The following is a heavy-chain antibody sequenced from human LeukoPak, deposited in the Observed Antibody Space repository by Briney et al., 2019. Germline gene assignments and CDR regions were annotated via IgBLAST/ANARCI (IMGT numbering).Heavy chain of an antibody. D-gene: IGHD6-13*01. CDR1: GFTFSSYE. CDR2: ISSSGSTI. CDR3: ARDIAAAGDLNFDY. V-gene: IGHV3-48*03. Sequence: PGGSLRLSCAASGFTFSSYEMNWVRQAPGKGLEWVSYISSSGSTIYYADSVKGRFTISRDNAKNSLCLQMNSLRAEDTAVYYCARDIAAAGDLNFDYWGQGTLVTVSS. J-gene: IGHJ4*02.